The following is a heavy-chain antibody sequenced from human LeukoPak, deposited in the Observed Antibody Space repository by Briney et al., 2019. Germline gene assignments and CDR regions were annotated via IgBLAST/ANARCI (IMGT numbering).Heavy chain of an antibody. Sequence: GGSLRLSCAASGFTFSSYAMSWVRQAPGKGLEWVSAISGSGGSTNYADSVKGRFTISRDNAKKSIYLQMNSLRVEDTAVYYCARCEDYWGQGTLVTVSS. CDR3: ARCEDY. J-gene: IGHJ4*02. CDR2: ISGSGGST. CDR1: GFTFSSYA. V-gene: IGHV3-23*01.